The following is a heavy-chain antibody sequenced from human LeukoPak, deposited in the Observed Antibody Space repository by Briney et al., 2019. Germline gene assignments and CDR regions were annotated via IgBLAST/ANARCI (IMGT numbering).Heavy chain of an antibody. CDR3: ARRISTSAWATVTFDY. J-gene: IGHJ4*02. V-gene: IGHV4-39*01. D-gene: IGHD4-17*01. CDR1: GGSISSSSYY. Sequence: PSETLFLTCTVSGGSISSSSYYWGWIRQPPGKGLEWIGSIYKSGSTYYNPSLQSRVTISVDTSKNQFSLKLSSLTAADTAVYYCARRISTSAWATVTFDYWGQGTLVIVSS. CDR2: IYKSGST.